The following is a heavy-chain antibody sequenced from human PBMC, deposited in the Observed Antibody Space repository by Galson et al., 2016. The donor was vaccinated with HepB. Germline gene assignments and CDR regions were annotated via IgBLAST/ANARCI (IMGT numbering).Heavy chain of an antibody. CDR3: AKGRAEGLLDWFDP. D-gene: IGHD6-13*01. CDR1: GFTFSNYV. Sequence: SLRLSCAASGFTFSNYVMTWVRQAPGEGLEWVSSIVGSGGSTFYADSVQGRFTISRDNSQNTLYLQMNSLSVEDTATYYCAKGRAEGLLDWFDPWGQGTLVTVSS. V-gene: IGHV3-23*01. J-gene: IGHJ5*02. CDR2: IVGSGGST.